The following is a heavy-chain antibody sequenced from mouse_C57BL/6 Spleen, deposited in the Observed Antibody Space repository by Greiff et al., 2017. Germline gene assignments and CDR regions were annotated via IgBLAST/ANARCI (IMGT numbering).Heavy chain of an antibody. CDR2: IYPGSGST. J-gene: IGHJ4*01. CDR1: GYTFTSYW. Sequence: QVQLQQPGAELVKPGASVKMSCKASGYTFTSYWITWVKQRPGQGLEWIGDIYPGSGSTNYNEKFKSKATLTVDTSSSTAYMQLSSLTSEDSAVYYCAKQADYSNDDAMDYWGQGTSVTVSS. CDR3: AKQADYSNDDAMDY. D-gene: IGHD2-12*01. V-gene: IGHV1-55*01.